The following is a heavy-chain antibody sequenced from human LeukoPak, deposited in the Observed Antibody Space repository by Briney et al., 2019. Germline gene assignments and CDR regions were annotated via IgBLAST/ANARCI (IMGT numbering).Heavy chain of an antibody. J-gene: IGHJ3*02. CDR3: AKSNGYGLVDI. Sequence: SETLSLTCTVSGGSISSYSWSWIRQPAGKGLEWIGRLYASGSTNYNPSLKSRVTMSVDTSKNQFSLKLGSVTAADTAVYYCAKSNGYGLVDIWGQGTMVTVSS. CDR1: GGSISSYS. V-gene: IGHV4-4*07. CDR2: LYASGST. D-gene: IGHD3-10*01.